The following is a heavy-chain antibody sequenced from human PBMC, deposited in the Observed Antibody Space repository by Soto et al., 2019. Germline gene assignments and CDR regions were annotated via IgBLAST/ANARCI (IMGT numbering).Heavy chain of an antibody. V-gene: IGHV3-33*01. CDR2: IWYDGSNK. J-gene: IGHJ4*02. CDR3: ARTNSGYVDY. Sequence: PGGSLRLSCEASGFTFSSYGMHWVRQAPGKGLEWVAVIWYDGSNKYYADSVKGRFTISRDNSKNTLYLQVNSLRAEDTAVYYCARTNSGYVDYWGQGTLVTVSS. CDR1: GFTFSSYG. D-gene: IGHD2-8*01.